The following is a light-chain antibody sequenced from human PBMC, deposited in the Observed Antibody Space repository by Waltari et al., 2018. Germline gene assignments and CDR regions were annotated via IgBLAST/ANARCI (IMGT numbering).Light chain of an antibody. J-gene: IGKJ4*01. CDR3: QQSFSTPLT. V-gene: IGKV1-39*01. Sequence: DVQMTQSPSSLSASLGDRVTITCRAGQSISSYLNWYQHKPGMAPKLLLYAASTLQSGVPSRFSGSGSGTDFTLTISSLQPEDFATYYCQQSFSTPLTFGGGTKVEIK. CDR2: AAS. CDR1: QSISSY.